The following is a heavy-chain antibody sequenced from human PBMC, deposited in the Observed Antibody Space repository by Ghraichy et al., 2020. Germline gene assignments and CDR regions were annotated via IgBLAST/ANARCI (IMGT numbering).Heavy chain of an antibody. CDR1: GFPLTSLA. V-gene: IGHV3-21*06. D-gene: IGHD5/OR15-5a*01. Sequence: GGSLRLSCVASGFPLTSLAINWVRLAPGKGLHWVSSISVSGTNIFYAHSVRGRFTVSRDTAKNSVYLQMHSLRAEDTAVYFCARGGDPVYDGFDVWGQGTVVTVSS. CDR2: ISVSGTNI. J-gene: IGHJ3*01. CDR3: ARGGDPVYDGFDV.